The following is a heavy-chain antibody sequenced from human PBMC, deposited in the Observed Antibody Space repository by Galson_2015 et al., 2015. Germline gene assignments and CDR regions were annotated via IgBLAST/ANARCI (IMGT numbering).Heavy chain of an antibody. CDR3: ARGGDVLTDYYRNTNWFDS. Sequence: SLRLSCAASGFTFSDYYMTWIRQAPGKGLEWVSYIRGSGATIYYADSVKGRFTISRDNAKNSVYLQMDSLRADDTAVYYCARGGDVLTDYYRNTNWFDSWGQGTLVTVSS. V-gene: IGHV3-11*01. D-gene: IGHD3-9*01. CDR2: IRGSGATI. CDR1: GFTFSDYY. J-gene: IGHJ5*01.